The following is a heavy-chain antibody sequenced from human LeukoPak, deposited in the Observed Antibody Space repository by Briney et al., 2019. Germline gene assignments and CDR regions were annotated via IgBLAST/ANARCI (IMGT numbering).Heavy chain of an antibody. J-gene: IGHJ4*02. V-gene: IGHV3-66*01. CDR3: ARGWLQFDY. CDR2: IYSGGNT. Sequence: PGGSLILSCAASGFTVSSNYMSWVRPAPGKGLEWVSVIYSGGNTYYADSVKGRFTISRDNSKNTLYLQMNSLRAEDTAVYYCARGWLQFDYWGQGTLVTVSS. CDR1: GFTVSSNY. D-gene: IGHD5-24*01.